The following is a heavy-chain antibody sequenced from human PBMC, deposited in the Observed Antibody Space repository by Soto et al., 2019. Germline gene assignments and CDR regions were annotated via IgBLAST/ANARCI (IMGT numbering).Heavy chain of an antibody. CDR3: AKGGERMCSTTSCLYVFDY. CDR1: GFTFSNYA. J-gene: IGHJ4*02. D-gene: IGHD2-2*01. Sequence: EVQLLESGGGLVQPGGSLRLSCAASGFTFSNYAMNWVRQAPGKGLEWVSTISDSGSTYYADSVKGRLTISTDNSTNTLYLQMNSLRAEDTAVYYCAKGGERMCSTTSCLYVFDYWGQGALVTVSP. CDR2: ISDSGST. V-gene: IGHV3-23*01.